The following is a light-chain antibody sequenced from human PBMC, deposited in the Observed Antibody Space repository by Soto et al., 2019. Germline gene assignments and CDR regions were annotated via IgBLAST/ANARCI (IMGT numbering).Light chain of an antibody. CDR3: QQNSSWQLT. V-gene: IGKV3-15*01. CDR2: AAS. J-gene: IGKJ4*02. Sequence: EIVMTQSPATLSLSPGETATLSCRASQTINRNLAWYQQKPGQAPRLLNYAASTRATSVPATFSGCGSGTEFSLTIRSLQSEDFAIHYCQQNSSWQLTFGGGTKVEIK. CDR1: QTINRN.